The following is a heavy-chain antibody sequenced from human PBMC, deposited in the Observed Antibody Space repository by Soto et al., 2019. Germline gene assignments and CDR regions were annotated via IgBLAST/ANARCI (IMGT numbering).Heavy chain of an antibody. CDR2: ISYDGSNK. J-gene: IGHJ6*02. CDR1: GFTFSSYA. Sequence: QVQLVESGGGVVQPGRSLRLSCAASGFTFSSYAMHWVRQAPGKGLEWVAVISYDGSNKYYADSVKGRFTISRDNSKNTLYQQMNSLRAEDTAVYYCSSFTDYGMDVWGQGTTVTVSS. CDR3: SSFTDYGMDV. V-gene: IGHV3-30-3*01. D-gene: IGHD6-13*01.